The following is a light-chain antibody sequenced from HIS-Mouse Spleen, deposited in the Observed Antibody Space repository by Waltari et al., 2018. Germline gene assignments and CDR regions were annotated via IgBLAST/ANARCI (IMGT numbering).Light chain of an antibody. CDR2: KDS. CDR1: ALPKQY. CDR3: QSADSSGTYV. J-gene: IGLJ2*01. V-gene: IGLV3-25*03. Sequence: SYELTQPPSLSVSPGQTARITCPGDALPKQYAYWYQQTPGQAPVLVIYKDSERPSGIPERFSGSSSGTTVTLTISGVQAEDEADYYCQSADSSGTYVFGGGTKLTVL.